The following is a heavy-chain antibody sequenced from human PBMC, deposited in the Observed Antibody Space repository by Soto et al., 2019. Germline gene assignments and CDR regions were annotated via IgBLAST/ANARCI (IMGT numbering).Heavy chain of an antibody. D-gene: IGHD1-1*01. CDR2: INSDGSST. Sequence: EVQLVESGGGLVQPGGSLRLSCAAAGFNFSTYWMYWVRQAPGKGLVWVANINSDGSSTNYAEAVKGRFTFSRDNAKNPLHLQMNSLRAEDTAVYYCVRGGYMHACDIWGQGTMVTVSS. CDR3: VRGGYMHACDI. J-gene: IGHJ3*02. V-gene: IGHV3-74*01. CDR1: GFNFSTYW.